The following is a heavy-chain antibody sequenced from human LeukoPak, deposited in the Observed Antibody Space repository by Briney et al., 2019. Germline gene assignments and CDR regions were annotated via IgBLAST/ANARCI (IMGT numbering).Heavy chain of an antibody. CDR1: GGSFSGYY. Sequence: SETLSLTCAVYGGSFSGYYWSWIRQPPGKGLEWIGEINHSGSTNYNPSLKGRVTISVDTSKNLFSLKLSSVTAADTAVYYCARRQIAVAGTRNRRGGWFDPWGQGTLVTVSS. V-gene: IGHV4-34*01. J-gene: IGHJ5*02. CDR2: INHSGST. D-gene: IGHD6-19*01. CDR3: ARRQIAVAGTRNRRGGWFDP.